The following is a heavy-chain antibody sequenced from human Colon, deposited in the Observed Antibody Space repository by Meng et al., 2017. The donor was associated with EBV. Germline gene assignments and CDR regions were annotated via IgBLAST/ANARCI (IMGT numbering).Heavy chain of an antibody. Sequence: QVLLQQLGEGLLKPSETLSPTCTVNGGSFSGYVWSWVRQPPGKGMEWIGEVSHPGSANYNPSLKSRVTISVDASEKQFSLRLTSVTAADSAVYYCARVPTTGYKDHWGQGTLVTVSS. V-gene: IGHV4-34*01. D-gene: IGHD3-9*01. CDR3: ARVPTTGYKDH. CDR2: VSHPGSA. J-gene: IGHJ4*02. CDR1: GGSFSGYV.